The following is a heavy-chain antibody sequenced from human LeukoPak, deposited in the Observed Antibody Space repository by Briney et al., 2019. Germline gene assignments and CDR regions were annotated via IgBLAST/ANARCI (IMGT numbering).Heavy chain of an antibody. V-gene: IGHV4-34*01. CDR1: GGSFSGYY. J-gene: IGHJ3*02. D-gene: IGHD3-22*01. CDR2: INHSGST. Sequence: PSETLSLTCAVYGGSFSGYYWSWIRQPPGKGLERIGEINHSGSTNYNPSLKSRVTISVDTSKNQFSLKLSSVTAADTAVYYCARDRYYYDTSGPPLDIWGQGTMVTVSS. CDR3: ARDRYYYDTSGPPLDI.